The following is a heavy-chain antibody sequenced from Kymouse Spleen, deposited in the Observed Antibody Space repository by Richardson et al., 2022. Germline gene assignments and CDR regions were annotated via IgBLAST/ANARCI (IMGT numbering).Heavy chain of an antibody. V-gene: IGHV3-73*02. D-gene: IGHD7-27*02. CDR2: IRSKANSYAT. CDR1: GFTFSGSA. J-gene: IGHJ4*02. CDR3: TRTGDTDY. Sequence: EVQLVESGGGLVQPGGSLKLSCAASGFTFSGSAMHWVRQASGKGLEWVGRIRSKANSYATAYAASVKGRFTISRDDSKNTAYLQMNSLKTEDTAVYYCTRTGDTDYWGQGTLVTVSS.